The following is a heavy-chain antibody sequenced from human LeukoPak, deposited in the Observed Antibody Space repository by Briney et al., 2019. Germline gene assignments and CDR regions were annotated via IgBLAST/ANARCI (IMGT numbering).Heavy chain of an antibody. CDR3: SRQRGDY. CDR1: GFTFSRSN. V-gene: IGHV3-66*04. CDR2: IHSGGTT. J-gene: IGHJ4*02. Sequence: GGSLRLSCAASGFTFSRSNMNWVRQAPGKGLEWVTIIHSGGTTYYADSVKGRFTISRDNSKNMLYLQMNSLRADDTAVYYCSRQRGDYWGQGTLVTVSS.